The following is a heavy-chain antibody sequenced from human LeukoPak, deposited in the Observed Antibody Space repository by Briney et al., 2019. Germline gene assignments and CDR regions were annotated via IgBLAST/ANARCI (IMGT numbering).Heavy chain of an antibody. J-gene: IGHJ3*02. V-gene: IGHV3-30*02. CDR1: GFTFSSYG. D-gene: IGHD3-3*01. Sequence: GGSLRLSCAASGFTFSSYGMHWVRQAPGKGLEWVAFIRYDGSNKYYADSVKGGFTISRDNSKNTLYLQMNSLRAEDTAVYYCAKDSMYYDFWSGYSVDAFDIWGQGTMVTVSS. CDR3: AKDSMYYDFWSGYSVDAFDI. CDR2: IRYDGSNK.